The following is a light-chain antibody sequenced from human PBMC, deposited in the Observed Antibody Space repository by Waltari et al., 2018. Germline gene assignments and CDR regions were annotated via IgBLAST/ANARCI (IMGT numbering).Light chain of an antibody. Sequence: EIVLTQSPATLSLSPGERATLPCRASQSVGSYLTWYQQKPGQAPRLLIYDASNRATGIPDRFSGSGSGTDFTLTISSLEPEDFAVYYCQQRSNWPPMFTFGPGTKVDIK. CDR3: QQRSNWPPMFT. J-gene: IGKJ3*01. V-gene: IGKV3-11*01. CDR2: DAS. CDR1: QSVGSY.